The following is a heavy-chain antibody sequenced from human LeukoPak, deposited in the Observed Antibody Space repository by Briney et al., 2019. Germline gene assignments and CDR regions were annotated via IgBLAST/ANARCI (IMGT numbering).Heavy chain of an antibody. Sequence: GGSLRLSCAASGLTLSSYVLSSVRQAPGKGLEWVSAISGSGSSTYYADSVKGRFTISRDNSKNTLYLQMNSLRAEDTAVYYRAKDSSTPPLDYFDYWGRGTLVTVSS. D-gene: IGHD6-6*01. V-gene: IGHV3-23*01. CDR3: AKDSSTPPLDYFDY. CDR1: GLTLSSYV. J-gene: IGHJ4*02. CDR2: ISGSGSST.